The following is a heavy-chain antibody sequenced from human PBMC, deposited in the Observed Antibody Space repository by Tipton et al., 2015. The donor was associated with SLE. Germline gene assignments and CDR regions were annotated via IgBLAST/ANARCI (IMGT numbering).Heavy chain of an antibody. J-gene: IGHJ4*02. D-gene: IGHD3-22*01. CDR3: ARGHYDSSGFGY. Sequence: TPSLTCAVYGGSFSGYYWSWIRQPPGKGLEWIGEINHSGSTNYNPSLKSRVTISVDTSKNQFSLKLSSVTAADTAVYYCARGHYDSSGFGYWGQETLVTVSS. CDR1: GGSFSGYY. V-gene: IGHV4-34*01. CDR2: INHSGST.